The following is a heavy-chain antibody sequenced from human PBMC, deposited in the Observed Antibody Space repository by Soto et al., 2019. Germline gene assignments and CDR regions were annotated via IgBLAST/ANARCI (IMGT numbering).Heavy chain of an antibody. Sequence: ESGPTLVNPTQTLTLTCTFSGFSLSTSGMCVSWIRQPPGKALEWLALIDWDDDKYYSTSLKTRLTISKDTSKNQVVLTMTNMDPVDTATYYCARMRLDTAMVRTSWFDPWGQGTLVTVSS. V-gene: IGHV2-70*01. D-gene: IGHD5-18*01. CDR2: IDWDDDK. CDR3: ARMRLDTAMVRTSWFDP. CDR1: GFSLSTSGMC. J-gene: IGHJ5*02.